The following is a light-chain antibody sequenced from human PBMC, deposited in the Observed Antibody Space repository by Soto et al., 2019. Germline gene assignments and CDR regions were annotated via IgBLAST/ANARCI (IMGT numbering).Light chain of an antibody. V-gene: IGLV2-14*03. CDR3: NSYTSTGTVV. Sequence: QSALTQPASVSGSPGQSISISCTGTGSDVGGYTYVSWYQHHPGKAPKLMIYDVSNRPSGVSNRFSGSKSGNTASLTISGLQAEDEADHYCNSYTSTGTVVFGGGTKLTVL. J-gene: IGLJ2*01. CDR2: DVS. CDR1: GSDVGGYTY.